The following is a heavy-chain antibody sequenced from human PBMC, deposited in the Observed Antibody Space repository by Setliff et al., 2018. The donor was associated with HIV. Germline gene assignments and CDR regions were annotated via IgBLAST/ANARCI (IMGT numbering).Heavy chain of an antibody. D-gene: IGHD2-15*01. CDR2: MNPNSGNT. Sequence: ASVKVSCRASGYTFTTYDINWVRQAAGQGLEWMGWMNPNSGNTGYAQRFQGRLTMTRNTSISTAYMELNSLMSEDTAVYFCAIRREVVVATTRRGLDIWGQGTMVTVSS. J-gene: IGHJ3*02. CDR1: GYTFTTYD. CDR3: AIRREVVVATTRRGLDI. V-gene: IGHV1-8*02.